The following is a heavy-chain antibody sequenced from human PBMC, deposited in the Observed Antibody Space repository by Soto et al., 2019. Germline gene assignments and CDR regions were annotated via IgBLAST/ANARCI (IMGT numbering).Heavy chain of an antibody. CDR3: TTGSVEGV. Sequence: EVQLVESGGGLVKPGGSLRLSCAASDFSISNAWMNWVRQAPGKGLEWVGRIKTRSEGEATDYAAPLKDRFTSSRDDSKNTLLLQMNSLKTEDTAVYYCTTGSVEGVWGQGATVIVSS. D-gene: IGHD2-15*01. J-gene: IGHJ6*02. V-gene: IGHV3-15*07. CDR2: IKTRSEGEAT. CDR1: DFSISNAW.